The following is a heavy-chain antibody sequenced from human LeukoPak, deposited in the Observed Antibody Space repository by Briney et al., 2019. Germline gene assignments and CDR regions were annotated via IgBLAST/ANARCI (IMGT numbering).Heavy chain of an antibody. V-gene: IGHV5-51*01. D-gene: IGHD1-1*01. Sequence: GESLKISCEGSGYSFSDYWIGWGRQMPGKGLEWMGIIDASDSDTRYSPSFQGQVTISVDKSISTAYLQWNNLKASDTAMYFCARSRIGTTFDYWGRGTLVTVSS. J-gene: IGHJ4*02. CDR3: ARSRIGTTFDY. CDR1: GYSFSDYW. CDR2: IDASDSDT.